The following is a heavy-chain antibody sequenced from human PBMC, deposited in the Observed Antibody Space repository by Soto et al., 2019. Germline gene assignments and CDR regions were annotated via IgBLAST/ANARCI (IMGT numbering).Heavy chain of an antibody. J-gene: IGHJ4*02. V-gene: IGHV1-69*13. Sequence: ASVKVSCKASGGTFSSYTISWVRQAPGQGLEWMGRIIPLFGAPNYAPKFQGRVTITADESTSTAYMELSSLRSEDTAVYYCARDNPHCSGGSCYFQQTYYFDYWGQGTLVTVSS. CDR1: GGTFSSYT. CDR3: ARDNPHCSGGSCYFQQTYYFDY. D-gene: IGHD2-15*01. CDR2: IIPLFGAP.